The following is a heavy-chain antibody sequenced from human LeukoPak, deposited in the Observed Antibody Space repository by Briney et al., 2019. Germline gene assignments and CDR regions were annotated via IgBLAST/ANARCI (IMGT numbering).Heavy chain of an antibody. CDR2: INHSGST. CDR3: ARVRCSSTSCYAGHYYYYYYMDV. CDR1: GGSFSGYY. J-gene: IGHJ6*03. Sequence: PSETLSLTCAAYGGSFSGYYWSWIRQPPGKGLEWIGEINHSGSTNYNPSLKSRVTISVDTSKNQFSLKLSSVTAADTAVYYCARVRCSSTSCYAGHYYYYYYMDVWGKGTTVTVSS. D-gene: IGHD2-2*01. V-gene: IGHV4-34*01.